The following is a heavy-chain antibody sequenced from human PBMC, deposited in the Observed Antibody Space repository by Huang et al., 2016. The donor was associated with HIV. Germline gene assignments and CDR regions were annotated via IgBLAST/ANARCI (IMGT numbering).Heavy chain of an antibody. CDR3: AHRRVAAAPFFFDI. CDR2: ICWDDDK. D-gene: IGHD2-15*01. Sequence: QITLKESGPTLVKPTQTLTLTCTFSGISFSTSGVGVGWVRQPPGKALEWLAHICWDDDKRYSPALKSRLTISKDTSEKRVGLTMTNVAPGDTATYNFAHRRVAAAPFFFDIWGPGVLVIVSS. V-gene: IGHV2-5*02. CDR1: GISFSTSGVG. J-gene: IGHJ4*02.